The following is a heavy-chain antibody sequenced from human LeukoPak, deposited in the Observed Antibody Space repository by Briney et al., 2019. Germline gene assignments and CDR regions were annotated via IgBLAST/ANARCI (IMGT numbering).Heavy chain of an antibody. CDR1: GDSVSSNSAA. D-gene: IGHD6-19*01. Sequence: SQTLSLTCAIPGDSVSSNSAAWNWIRQSPSRGLEWLGRTYYRSKWYNDYAVSVKSRITINPDTSKNQFSLQLNSVTPEDTAVYYCARDFGYSSGWRYYDYYYGMDVWGQGTTVTVSS. J-gene: IGHJ6*02. CDR2: TYYRSKWYN. V-gene: IGHV6-1*01. CDR3: ARDFGYSSGWRYYDYYYGMDV.